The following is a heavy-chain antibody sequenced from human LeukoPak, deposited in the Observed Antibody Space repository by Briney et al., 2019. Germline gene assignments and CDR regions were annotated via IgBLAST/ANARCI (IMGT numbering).Heavy chain of an antibody. J-gene: IGHJ4*02. Sequence: PSETLSLTCTVSGGSVSSSSSFWAWIRQPPGKGLEWIGNVYYSGSTHYNPSLKSRVTISLDMFKNQFSLRLTSVTAADTAMYNCARHGLYQDYGYWGQGTLVTVSS. CDR3: ARHGLYQDYGY. CDR2: VYYSGST. CDR1: GGSVSSSSSF. V-gene: IGHV4-39*01. D-gene: IGHD3-16*01.